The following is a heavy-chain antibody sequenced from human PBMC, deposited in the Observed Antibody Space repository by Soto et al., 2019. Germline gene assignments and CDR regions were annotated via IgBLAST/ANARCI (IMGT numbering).Heavy chain of an antibody. CDR1: GASISSDDYY. Sequence: QVQLQESGPGLVKPSQTLSLTCTVSGASISSDDYYWSWIRQPPGKGLECIGYIYYSGNTYYNPSLQSRVTISVDTSKNHFSLKLRSVTAADTAVYYCASPKSQMATIDYWGQGTLVTFSS. CDR3: ASPKSQMATIDY. D-gene: IGHD5-12*01. J-gene: IGHJ4*02. CDR2: IYYSGNT. V-gene: IGHV4-30-4*01.